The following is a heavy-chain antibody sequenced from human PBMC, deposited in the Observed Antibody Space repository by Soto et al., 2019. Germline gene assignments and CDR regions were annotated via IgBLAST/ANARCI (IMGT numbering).Heavy chain of an antibody. Sequence: LGGSLRLSCAASGFSVTSNYMTWVRQAPGKGLECVSAISSSGGTTFYAESVRGRFTISRDNSINTLYLQMSSLRTEDTAVYYCAHPRGYGVFDAVDIWGQGTMVTVSS. CDR1: GFSVTSNY. D-gene: IGHD4-17*01. J-gene: IGHJ3*02. CDR3: AHPRGYGVFDAVDI. CDR2: ISSSGGTT. V-gene: IGHV3-23*01.